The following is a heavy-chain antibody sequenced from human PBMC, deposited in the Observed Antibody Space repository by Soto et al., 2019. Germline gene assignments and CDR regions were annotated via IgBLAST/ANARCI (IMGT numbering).Heavy chain of an antibody. CDR1: GFTFSSYA. CDR3: ARDIMGDYDY. CDR2: ISYDGSNK. Sequence: GESLKISCAASGFTFSSYAMHWVRQAPGKGLEWVAVISYDGSNKYYADSVKGRFTISRDNSKNTLYLQMNSLRAEDTAVYYCARDIMGDYDYWGQGTLVTVSS. D-gene: IGHD4-17*01. V-gene: IGHV3-30-3*01. J-gene: IGHJ4*02.